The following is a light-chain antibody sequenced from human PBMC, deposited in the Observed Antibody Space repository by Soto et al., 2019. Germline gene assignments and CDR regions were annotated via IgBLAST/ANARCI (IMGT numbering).Light chain of an antibody. V-gene: IGKV3-20*01. J-gene: IGKJ3*01. CDR2: NTS. CDR3: QHYGGSFI. Sequence: EIVLTQSPGTLSLSPGEGATVSCRVSQSINSKSLVWYQRKFGQAPRLLIYNTSSRATGIPDRFSGSGSGTDFTLSSSRLQPEYFAVYYCQHYGGSFIFGPGTKVDFK. CDR1: QSINSKS.